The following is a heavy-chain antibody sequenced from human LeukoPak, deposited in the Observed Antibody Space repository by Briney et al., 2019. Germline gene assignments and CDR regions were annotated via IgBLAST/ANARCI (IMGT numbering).Heavy chain of an antibody. V-gene: IGHV3-30*18. D-gene: IGHD6-13*01. J-gene: IGHJ4*02. CDR2: ISYDGSSK. CDR3: AKDFIPGIAAAGTLLNY. CDR1: GFTFSSYS. Sequence: GGSLRLSCAASGFTFSSYSMNWVRQAPGKGLEWVAVISYDGSSKYYADSVKGRFTISRDNSKNTLYLQMNSLRAEDTAVYYCAKDFIPGIAAAGTLLNYWGQGTLATVSS.